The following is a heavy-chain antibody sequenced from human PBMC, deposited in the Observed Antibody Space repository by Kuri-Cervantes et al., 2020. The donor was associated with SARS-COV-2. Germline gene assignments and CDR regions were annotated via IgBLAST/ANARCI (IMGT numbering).Heavy chain of an antibody. CDR2: INPSGGST. Sequence: ASVKVSCKASGYTFTSYYMHWVRQAPGQGPEWMGIINPSGGSTSYAQKFQGRVTTTRDTSTSTVYMELSSLRSEDTAVYYCARADIVVVVAAGGAFDIWGQGTMVTVSS. CDR3: ARADIVVVVAAGGAFDI. J-gene: IGHJ3*02. D-gene: IGHD2-15*01. V-gene: IGHV1-46*01. CDR1: GYTFTSYY.